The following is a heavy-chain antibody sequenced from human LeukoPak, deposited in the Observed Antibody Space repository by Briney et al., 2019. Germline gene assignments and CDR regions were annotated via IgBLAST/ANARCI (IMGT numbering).Heavy chain of an antibody. CDR2: ISYDGSNK. D-gene: IGHD4-17*01. J-gene: IGHJ4*02. V-gene: IGHV3-30*18. Sequence: GGSLRLSCTASGFNFGSDAMHWVRQAPGKGLEWVAVISYDGSNKYYADSVKGRFTISRDNSKNTLYLQMNSLRAEDTAVYYCAKDSVTTGSFDYWGQGTLVTVSS. CDR3: AKDSVTTGSFDY. CDR1: GFNFGSDA.